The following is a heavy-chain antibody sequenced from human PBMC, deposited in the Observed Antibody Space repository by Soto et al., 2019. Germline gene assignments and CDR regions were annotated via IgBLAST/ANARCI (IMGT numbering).Heavy chain of an antibody. D-gene: IGHD3-22*01. CDR2: IYPSGST. Sequence: PSETLSLTCAVSGDSISSGGHSWSWIRQPPGQGLEWIGYIYPSGSTYYNPSLENRVTLSVDRPKNQFSLKLTSVTAADTAVYYCARDTYYYDSSGYRAFDYWGQGTLVTVSS. J-gene: IGHJ4*02. CDR3: ARDTYYYDSSGYRAFDY. CDR1: GDSISSGGHS. V-gene: IGHV4-30-2*01.